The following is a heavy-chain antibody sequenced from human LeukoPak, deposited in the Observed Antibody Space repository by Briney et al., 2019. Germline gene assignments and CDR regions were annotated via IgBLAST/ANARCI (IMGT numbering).Heavy chain of an antibody. D-gene: IGHD5-24*01. Sequence: GRSLRLSCAASGFTFSSYSMNWVRQAPGKGLEWVSSISSSSSYIYYADSVKGRFTISRGNAKNSLYLQMNSLRAEDTAVYYCARVRRWLHGEYYFDYWGQGTLVTVSS. CDR1: GFTFSSYS. CDR3: ARVRRWLHGEYYFDY. CDR2: ISSSSSYI. V-gene: IGHV3-21*01. J-gene: IGHJ4*02.